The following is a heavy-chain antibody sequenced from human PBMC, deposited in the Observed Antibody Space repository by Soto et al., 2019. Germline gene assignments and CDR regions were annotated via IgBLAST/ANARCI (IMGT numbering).Heavy chain of an antibody. J-gene: IGHJ4*02. CDR1: GGSISSSGYS. CDR2: IYHGST. D-gene: IGHD2-21*01. Sequence: QLQLQESGSGLVKPSQTLSLTCAVSGGSISSSGYSWSWIRQPPGKGLEWSGYIYHGSTYYNPSLKSRVTISVDGSTNQFSLKLSSVTAADTAVYYCARGSVVAIDYWGQGTLVTVSS. CDR3: ARGSVVAIDY. V-gene: IGHV4-30-2*01.